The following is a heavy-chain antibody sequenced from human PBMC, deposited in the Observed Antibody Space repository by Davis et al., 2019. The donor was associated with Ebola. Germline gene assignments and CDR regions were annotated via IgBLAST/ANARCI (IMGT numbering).Heavy chain of an antibody. Sequence: SVKVSCKASGGTFSSYAISWVRQAPGQGLEWMGGIIPILGIANYAQKFQGRVTITADESTSTAYMELRSLRSDDTAVYYCASRTGAWGSGWFDPWGQGTLVTVSS. CDR1: GGTFSSYA. CDR2: IIPILGIA. CDR3: ASRTGAWGSGWFDP. J-gene: IGHJ5*02. V-gene: IGHV1-69*10. D-gene: IGHD3-10*01.